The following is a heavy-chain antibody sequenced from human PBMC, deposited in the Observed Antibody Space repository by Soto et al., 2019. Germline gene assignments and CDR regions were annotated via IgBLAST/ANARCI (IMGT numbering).Heavy chain of an antibody. CDR2: INPSSGGI. CDR3: AKGLRYFDWLTRPPNWFDP. J-gene: IGHJ5*02. D-gene: IGHD3-9*01. CDR1: GYLFTSYY. Sequence: QVQLEQSGAEVKKPGASVKVSCKASGYLFTSYYMHWVRQAPGQGPEWMGIINPSSGGISYAQKFQGRVTMTRDTSKNQFSLKLSSVTAADTAVYYCAKGLRYFDWLTRPPNWFDPWGQGTLVTVSS. V-gene: IGHV1-46*01.